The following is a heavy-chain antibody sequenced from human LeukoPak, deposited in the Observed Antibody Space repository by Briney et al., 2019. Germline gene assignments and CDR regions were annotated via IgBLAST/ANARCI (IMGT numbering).Heavy chain of an antibody. Sequence: SETLPLGCSVPRDSLCCYHCSWIPQPPAWVVEWIGYIYYSGSTSYNPSLKSRVTISVDTSKNQYSLKLSSVTAADTAVYFCARDTIGAALSFDYWGQGALVTVSS. CDR3: ARDTIGAALSFDY. CDR2: IYYSGST. D-gene: IGHD6-13*01. CDR1: RDSLCCYH. J-gene: IGHJ4*02. V-gene: IGHV4-59*13.